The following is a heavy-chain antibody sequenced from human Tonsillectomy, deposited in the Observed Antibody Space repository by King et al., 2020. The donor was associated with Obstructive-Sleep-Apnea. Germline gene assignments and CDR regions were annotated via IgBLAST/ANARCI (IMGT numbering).Heavy chain of an antibody. Sequence: VQLVESGGGVVQPGRSLRLSCAASGFTFYSYGMHWVRQAPGKGLEWVAFIQYDGGNKYYADSVKGRFTISRANSRNTLYLQINSLRAEDTAIYYCAKGSIAARPTGFYGLDVWGQGTTVTVPS. D-gene: IGHD6-6*01. CDR2: IQYDGGNK. CDR1: GFTFYSYG. CDR3: AKGSIAARPTGFYGLDV. V-gene: IGHV3-30*02. J-gene: IGHJ6*02.